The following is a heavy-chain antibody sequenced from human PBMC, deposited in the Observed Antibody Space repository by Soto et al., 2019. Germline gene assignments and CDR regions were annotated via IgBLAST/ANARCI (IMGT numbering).Heavy chain of an antibody. CDR1: GFTFSFYT. CDR3: ARDARGNFGGNSSTDY. Sequence: EVQLVESGGGLVKPGGSLRLSCAASGFTFSFYTMNWVRQAPGKGLEWVSSISTSSSYIYYADSVKGRFTISRDNAKNSLYLQMNSLRAEDTAVYYCARDARGNFGGNSSTDYWGPGTLVTVSS. V-gene: IGHV3-21*01. CDR2: ISTSSSYI. J-gene: IGHJ4*02. D-gene: IGHD2-21*02.